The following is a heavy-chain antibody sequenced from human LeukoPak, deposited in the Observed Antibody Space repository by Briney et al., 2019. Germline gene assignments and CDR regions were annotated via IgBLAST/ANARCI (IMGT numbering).Heavy chain of an antibody. CDR3: ARVRGNYYYYYMDV. CDR2: INSDGSST. Sequence: GGSLRLSCAASGFSFSSYWMHWVRQAPGKGLVWVSRINSDGSSTIYADPVKGRFTISRDNAKNTLYLQMNSLRAEDTAVYYCARVRGNYYYYYMDVWGKGTTVTVSS. V-gene: IGHV3-74*01. J-gene: IGHJ6*03. CDR1: GFSFSSYW.